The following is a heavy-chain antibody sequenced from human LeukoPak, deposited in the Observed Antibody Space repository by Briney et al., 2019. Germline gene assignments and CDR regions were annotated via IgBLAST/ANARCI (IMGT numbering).Heavy chain of an antibody. J-gene: IGHJ3*02. D-gene: IGHD1-26*01. V-gene: IGHV1-8*01. CDR3: ARASTLEPRIVGASGAFDI. CDR1: GYTFTSYD. CDR2: MNPNSSNT. Sequence: GASVKVSCKASGYTFTSYDINWVRQATGQGLEWMGWMNPNSSNTGYAQKFQGRVTMTRNTSISTAYMELSSLRSEDTAVYYCARASTLEPRIVGASGAFDIWGQGTMVTVSS.